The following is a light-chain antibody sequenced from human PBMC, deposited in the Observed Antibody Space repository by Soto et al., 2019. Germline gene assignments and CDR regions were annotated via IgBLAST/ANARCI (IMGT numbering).Light chain of an antibody. J-gene: IGKJ3*01. CDR1: QSVSNRY. Sequence: EIVLTQSPGTLSLSPGERATLSCRASQSVSNRYLAWYQQKPGQAPRLLIYGASTRATDVPDRFSGSGSGTDFTLTISSLEPEDFAVYYCQQRGNWPPGFTFGPGTKVDIK. V-gene: IGKV3D-20*02. CDR2: GAS. CDR3: QQRGNWPPGFT.